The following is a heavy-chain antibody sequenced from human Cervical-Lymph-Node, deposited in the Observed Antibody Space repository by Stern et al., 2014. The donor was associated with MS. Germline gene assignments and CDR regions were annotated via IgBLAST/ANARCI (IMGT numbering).Heavy chain of an antibody. D-gene: IGHD3-16*02. J-gene: IGHJ4*02. V-gene: IGHV1-18*01. CDR1: GYIFDKYV. Sequence: QMQLVQSGAEVKKPGASVKVSCKASGYIFDKYVISWVRQAPGQGLEWMGWISAYNGNTNYAQKVQDRVIMTTDTSTTTAYMELRSLRSDDTAVYYCAREDDSGSYRFDFWGQGTLITVSS. CDR2: ISAYNGNT. CDR3: AREDDSGSYRFDF.